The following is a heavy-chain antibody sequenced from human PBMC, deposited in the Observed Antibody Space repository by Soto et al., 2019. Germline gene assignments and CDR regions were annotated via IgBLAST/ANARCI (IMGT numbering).Heavy chain of an antibody. V-gene: IGHV3-30*03. Sequence: QVQLVESGGGAVQPGRSLRLSCAASGFSFSSYGMHWVRQAPGKGLEWVAVISYDGHNKYYADSVKGRFTISRDNSKNTLYLQMNSLRAEDTAVFYCARDGFGRFFDWLPSYDNLDVWGQGTTVTVSS. CDR2: ISYDGHNK. D-gene: IGHD3-9*01. J-gene: IGHJ6*02. CDR1: GFSFSSYG. CDR3: ARDGFGRFFDWLPSYDNLDV.